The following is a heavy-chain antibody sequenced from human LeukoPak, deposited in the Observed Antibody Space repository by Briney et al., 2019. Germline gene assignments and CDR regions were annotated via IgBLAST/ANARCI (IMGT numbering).Heavy chain of an antibody. CDR1: GGTFSSYA. Sequence: ASVKVSCKASGGTFSSYAISWVRQAPGQGLEWMGRIIPIFGTANYAQKFQGRVTITTDESTSTAYMELSSLRSKDTAVDYCARERKGAFDIWGQGTMVTVSS. CDR3: ARERKGAFDI. CDR2: IIPIFGTA. V-gene: IGHV1-69*05. J-gene: IGHJ3*02.